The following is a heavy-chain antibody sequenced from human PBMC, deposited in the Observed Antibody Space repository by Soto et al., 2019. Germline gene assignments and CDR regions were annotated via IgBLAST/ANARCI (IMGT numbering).Heavy chain of an antibody. J-gene: IGHJ4*02. CDR2: IYYSGST. D-gene: IGHD5-12*01. V-gene: IGHV4-59*01. CDR3: ARGYSGYDKFDY. CDR1: GGSISSYY. Sequence: SETLSLTCTVSGGSISSYYWSWIRQPPGKGLEWIGYIYYSGSTNYNPSLKSRVTISVDTSKNQFSLKLSSVTAADTAVYYCARGYSGYDKFDYWGQGTLVTVSS.